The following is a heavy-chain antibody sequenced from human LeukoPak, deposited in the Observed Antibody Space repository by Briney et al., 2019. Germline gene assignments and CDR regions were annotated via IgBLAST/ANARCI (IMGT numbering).Heavy chain of an antibody. CDR1: GFTFSSYG. D-gene: IGHD3-10*01. CDR2: ISYDGSNK. J-gene: IGHJ6*02. V-gene: IGHV3-30*18. Sequence: GGSLRLSCAASGFTFSSYGMHWVRQAPGKGLEWVAVISYDGSNKYYADSVKGRFTISRDNSKNTLYLQMNSLRAEDTAVYYCAKDHRSGSYGYYYYGMDVWGQGTTVTVSS. CDR3: AKDHRSGSYGYYYYGMDV.